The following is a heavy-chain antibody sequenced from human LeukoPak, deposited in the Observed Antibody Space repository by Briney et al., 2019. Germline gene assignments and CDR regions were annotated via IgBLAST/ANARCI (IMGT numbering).Heavy chain of an antibody. J-gene: IGHJ3*02. D-gene: IGHD3-16*02. V-gene: IGHV3-74*01. CDR1: GFTFSTYW. Sequence: GGSLRLSCATSGFTFSTYWMHWVRQAPGKGLVWVSRINSDGSRTSYADSVKGRFTISRDNAKNTLYLQMNSLRAEDTAVYYCARAVVLGELSLWDAFDIWGQGTVVTVSS. CDR3: ARAVVLGELSLWDAFDI. CDR2: INSDGSRT.